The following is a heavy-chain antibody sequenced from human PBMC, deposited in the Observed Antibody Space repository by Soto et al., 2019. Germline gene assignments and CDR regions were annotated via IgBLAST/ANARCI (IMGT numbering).Heavy chain of an antibody. CDR2: IIPIFGTA. Sequence: ASVKVSCKASGGTFSSYAISWARQAPGQGLEWMGGIIPIFGTANYAQKFQGRVTITADESTSTAYMELSSLRSEDTAVYYCARDSLCGGDCYDAFDIWGQGTMVTVSS. CDR1: GGTFSSYA. CDR3: ARDSLCGGDCYDAFDI. J-gene: IGHJ3*02. D-gene: IGHD2-21*02. V-gene: IGHV1-69*13.